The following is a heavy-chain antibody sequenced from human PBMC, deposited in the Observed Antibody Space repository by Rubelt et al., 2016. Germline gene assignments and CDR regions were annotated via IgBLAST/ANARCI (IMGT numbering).Heavy chain of an antibody. CDR1: GGSISSSSYY. J-gene: IGHJ4*02. Sequence: QLQLQESGPGLVKPSETLSLTCTVSGGSISSSSYYWGWIRQPPGKGLEWIGSIYHSGSTYSNPSLKSRVTISVNTSKKHLSLKLSSVTAADTAVYYCARAYSSSSELDYWGQGTLVTVSS. CDR2: IYHSGST. D-gene: IGHD6-6*01. V-gene: IGHV4-39*02. CDR3: ARAYSSSSELDY.